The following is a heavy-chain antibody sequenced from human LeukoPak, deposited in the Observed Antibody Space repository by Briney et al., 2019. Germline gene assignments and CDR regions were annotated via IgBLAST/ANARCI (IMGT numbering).Heavy chain of an antibody. CDR3: ARLGYSYGYPLQSDY. CDR2: IYYSGST. D-gene: IGHD5-18*01. J-gene: IGHJ4*02. V-gene: IGHV4-39*01. Sequence: SETLSLTCTVSGGSISSSSYYWGWIRQPPGKGLEWIGSIYYSGSTYYNPSLKSRVTISVDTSKNQFSLKLSSVTAADTAVYYCARLGYSYGYPLQSDYWGQGTLVTVSS. CDR1: GGSISSSSYY.